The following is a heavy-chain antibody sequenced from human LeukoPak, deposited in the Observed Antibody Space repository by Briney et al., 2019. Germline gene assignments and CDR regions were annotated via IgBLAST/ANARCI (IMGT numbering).Heavy chain of an antibody. J-gene: IGHJ4*02. Sequence: GASVKVSCKASGHTFTSYYMHWVRQAPGQGLEWMGIIHPSGGSTSYAQKFQGRVTMTRDTSTSTVYMDLSSLRSEDTAVYYCARDPGYGGNSGGVDYWGQGTLVTVSS. D-gene: IGHD4-23*01. CDR1: GHTFTSYY. CDR2: IHPSGGST. CDR3: ARDPGYGGNSGGVDY. V-gene: IGHV1-46*01.